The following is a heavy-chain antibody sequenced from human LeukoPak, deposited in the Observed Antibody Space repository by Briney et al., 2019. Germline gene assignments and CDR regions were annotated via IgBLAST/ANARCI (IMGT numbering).Heavy chain of an antibody. V-gene: IGHV4-39*02. CDR1: GDTSSSSRFF. CDR3: ARDANYRDRGGYPALFDF. J-gene: IGHJ4*02. D-gene: IGHD5-24*01. CDR2: LSDRGSP. Sequence: SETLSLTCTVSGDTSSSSRFFWAWIRQPPGKGLEWIASLSDRGSPKYSPSFQSRVSIFTDTAKNQVSLTLRSVTAAHTAVYYCARDANYRDRGGYPALFDFWGQGILVTVSS.